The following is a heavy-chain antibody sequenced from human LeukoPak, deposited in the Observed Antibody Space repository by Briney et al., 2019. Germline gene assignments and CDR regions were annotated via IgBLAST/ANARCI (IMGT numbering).Heavy chain of an antibody. CDR3: AKDRDY. J-gene: IGHJ4*02. V-gene: IGHV3-23*01. CDR2: MSESGDAT. Sequence: PGGSLRLSCAASGFTFSSCAMSWFRQAPGKGLEWVSAMSESGDATYYADSVRGRFTISRDNSKNTLYLQMNRLRVDDTAIYYCAKDRDYWGQGTLVTVSS. CDR1: GFTFSSCA.